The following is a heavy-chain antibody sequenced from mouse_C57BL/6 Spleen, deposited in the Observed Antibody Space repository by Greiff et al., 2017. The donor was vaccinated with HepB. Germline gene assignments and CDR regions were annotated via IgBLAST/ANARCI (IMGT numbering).Heavy chain of an antibody. Sequence: EVQLVESGGGLVKPGGSLKLSCAASGFTFSDYGMHWVRQAPEKGLEWVAYISSGSSTIYYADTVKGRFTISRDNAKNTLFLQMTSLRSEDTAMYYCARGVPLLSYAMDYWGQGTSVTVSS. CDR2: ISSGSSTI. J-gene: IGHJ4*01. CDR3: ARGVPLLSYAMDY. CDR1: GFTFSDYG. D-gene: IGHD2-10*01. V-gene: IGHV5-17*01.